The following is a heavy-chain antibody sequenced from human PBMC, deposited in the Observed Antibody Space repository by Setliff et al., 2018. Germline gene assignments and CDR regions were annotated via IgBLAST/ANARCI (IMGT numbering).Heavy chain of an antibody. CDR3: AKDSLEVVIALHGMDV. V-gene: IGHV4-34*01. Sequence: SETLSLTCTVYGGSFSDYYWSWIRQSPGKRPEWIAEINQSGNTNYNPSLNSRVSVSVDTPTNQFSLKVFSVTAADTAVYYCAKDSLEVVIALHGMDVWGQGTTVTVSS. J-gene: IGHJ6*02. CDR1: GGSFSDYY. D-gene: IGHD2-21*01. CDR2: INQSGNT.